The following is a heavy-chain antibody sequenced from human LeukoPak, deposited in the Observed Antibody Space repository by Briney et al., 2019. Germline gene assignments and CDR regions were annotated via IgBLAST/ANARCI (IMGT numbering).Heavy chain of an antibody. D-gene: IGHD2-2*02. CDR1: GYTFTSYG. CDR3: ARSLHIVVVPAAILFDY. CDR2: ISAYNGNT. J-gene: IGHJ4*02. V-gene: IGHV1-18*01. Sequence: WASVKVSCKASGYTFTSYGISWVRQAPGQGLEWMGWISAYNGNTNYAQKLRGRVTMTTDTSTSTAYMELRSLRSDDTAVYYCARSLHIVVVPAAILFDYWGQGTLVTVSS.